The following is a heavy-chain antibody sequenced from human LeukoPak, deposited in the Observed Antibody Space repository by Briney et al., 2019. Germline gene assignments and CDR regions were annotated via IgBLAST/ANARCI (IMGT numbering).Heavy chain of an antibody. CDR1: GFTFSSYG. Sequence: GGSLRLSCAASGFTFSSYGMHWVRQAPGKGLEWVVVISYDGSNKYYADSVKGRFTISRDNSKNTLYLQMNSLRAEDTAVYYCAKVYSSGWSKEYYFDYWGQGTLVTVSS. CDR2: ISYDGSNK. V-gene: IGHV3-30*18. D-gene: IGHD6-19*01. CDR3: AKVYSSGWSKEYYFDY. J-gene: IGHJ4*02.